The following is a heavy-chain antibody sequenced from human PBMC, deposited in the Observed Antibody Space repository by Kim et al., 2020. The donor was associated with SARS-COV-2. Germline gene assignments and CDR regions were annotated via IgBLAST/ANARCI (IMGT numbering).Heavy chain of an antibody. V-gene: IGHV3-9*01. Sequence: DSVKRRFTISRDNAKDSLYLQMNSLRAEDTALYYCAKEFIFRSNPRGGFDYWGQGTLVTVSS. J-gene: IGHJ4*02. CDR3: AKEFIFRSNPRGGFDY. D-gene: IGHD3-3*02.